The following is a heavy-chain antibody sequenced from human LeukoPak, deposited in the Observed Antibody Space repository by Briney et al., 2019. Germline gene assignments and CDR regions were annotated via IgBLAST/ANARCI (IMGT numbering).Heavy chain of an antibody. Sequence: GESLRLSCAASGFSFTTYWMSWVRQAPGKGLEWVANINQDGTEKYYVDSVKGRFTISRDNAKNSLYLQMNSLRAEDTAVYYCARGSGDMDVWGKGTTVTISS. CDR3: ARGSGDMDV. D-gene: IGHD4-17*01. CDR1: GFSFTTYW. V-gene: IGHV3-7*01. J-gene: IGHJ6*03. CDR2: INQDGTEK.